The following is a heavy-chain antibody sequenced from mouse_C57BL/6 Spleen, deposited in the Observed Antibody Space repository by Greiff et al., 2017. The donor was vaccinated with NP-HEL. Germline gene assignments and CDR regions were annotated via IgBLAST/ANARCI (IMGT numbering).Heavy chain of an antibody. CDR3: ASGGTYYSNYVPYYFDY. D-gene: IGHD2-5*01. CDR1: GYAFSSSW. CDR2: IYPGDGDT. J-gene: IGHJ2*01. V-gene: IGHV1-82*01. Sequence: VQLQQSGPELVKPGASVKISCKASGYAFSSSWMNWVKQRPGKGLEWIGRIYPGDGDTNYNGKFKGKATLTADKSSSTAYMQLISLTSDDSAVYFCASGGTYYSNYVPYYFDYWGQGTTLTVSS.